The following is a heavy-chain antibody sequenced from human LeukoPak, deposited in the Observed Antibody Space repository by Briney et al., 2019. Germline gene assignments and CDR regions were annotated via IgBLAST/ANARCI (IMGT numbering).Heavy chain of an antibody. Sequence: GGSLTLSCAASGFTFSTYSMNWVRQAPGKGLEWVSSISGSSSFIYYADSVKGRFTISRDDAKNSLYLQMNSLRAEDTAVYYCARVLAGSYYYYYALDVWGQGTTVTVSS. CDR1: GFTFSTYS. V-gene: IGHV3-21*01. CDR2: ISGSSSFI. CDR3: ARVLAGSYYYYYALDV. J-gene: IGHJ6*02. D-gene: IGHD6-19*01.